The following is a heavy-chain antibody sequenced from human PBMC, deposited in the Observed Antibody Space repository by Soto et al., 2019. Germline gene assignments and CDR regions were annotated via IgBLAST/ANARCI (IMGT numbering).Heavy chain of an antibody. D-gene: IGHD3-22*01. Sequence: ASVEVSCKASGYTFTSYGISWVRQAPGQGHEWMGWISAYNGNTNYAQKLQGRVTMTTDTSTRTAYMELRSLRAEDTALYYCARGDYYDTNGPFSDAFDLWGQGIMVTVSS. CDR2: ISAYNGNT. CDR1: GYTFTSYG. J-gene: IGHJ3*01. V-gene: IGHV1-18*01. CDR3: ARGDYYDTNGPFSDAFDL.